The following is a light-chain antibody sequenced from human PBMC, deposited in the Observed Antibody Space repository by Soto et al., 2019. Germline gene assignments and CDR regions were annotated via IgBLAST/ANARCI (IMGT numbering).Light chain of an antibody. J-gene: IGLJ3*02. V-gene: IGLV2-14*03. CDR3: SSYTSSATWV. CDR1: GSDIGGYNY. CDR2: XXT. Sequence: QSVLTQPASVSGSPGQSITISCTGTGSDIGGYNYVSWYQQHPGTAPQLMIYXXTDRXSXXSSXFXGSKSGSTASLTISGLQAEDXADYYCSSYTSSATWVFGGGTKLTVL.